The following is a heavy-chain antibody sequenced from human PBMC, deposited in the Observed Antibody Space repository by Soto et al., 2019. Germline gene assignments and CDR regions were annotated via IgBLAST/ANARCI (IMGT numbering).Heavy chain of an antibody. V-gene: IGHV1-69*08. Sequence: QFQLVQSGAEVKKPGSSVKVSCKASGGTFSSYTISWVRQAPGQGLEWMGRIIPILGIANCAQKFKGRVTITADKSTSTAYMDLSSLRSEDTAVYYCARDSDGSGWPDCWGQGTLVTVSS. J-gene: IGHJ4*02. D-gene: IGHD6-19*01. CDR1: GGTFSSYT. CDR3: ARDSDGSGWPDC. CDR2: IIPILGIA.